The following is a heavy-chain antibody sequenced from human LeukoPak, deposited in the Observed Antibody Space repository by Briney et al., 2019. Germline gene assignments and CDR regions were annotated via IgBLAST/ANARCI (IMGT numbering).Heavy chain of an antibody. CDR2: ISYDGSNK. V-gene: IGHV3-30-3*01. J-gene: IGHJ5*02. D-gene: IGHD2-15*01. Sequence: PGRSLRLSCAASGFTFSSYAMHWVRQAPGKGLEWVAVISYDGSNKYYADSVKGRFTISRDNSKNTLYLQMNSLRAEDTAVYYCARGGELSWFDPWGQGTLVTVSS. CDR3: ARGGELSWFDP. CDR1: GFTFSSYA.